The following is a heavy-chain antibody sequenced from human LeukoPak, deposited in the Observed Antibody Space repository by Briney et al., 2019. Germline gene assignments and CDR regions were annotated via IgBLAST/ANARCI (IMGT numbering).Heavy chain of an antibody. D-gene: IGHD5-18*01. V-gene: IGHV1-8*01. CDR3: ARGSDTAMVTRYYYMDV. CDR1: GYTFTSYD. Sequence: VASVKVSCKASGYTFTSYDINWVRQATGQGLEWMGWMNPNSGNTGYAQKFQGRVTMTRNTSISTAYMEPSSLRSEDTAVYYCARGSDTAMVTRYYYMDVWGKGTTVTVSS. CDR2: MNPNSGNT. J-gene: IGHJ6*03.